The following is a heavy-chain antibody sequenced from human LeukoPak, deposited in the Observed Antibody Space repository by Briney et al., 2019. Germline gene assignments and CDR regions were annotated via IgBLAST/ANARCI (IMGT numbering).Heavy chain of an antibody. J-gene: IGHJ4*02. Sequence: GGSLRLSCAASGFTFSSYWMHWVRHAPGKGLVWVSRINSDGSSTSYADSVKGRFTISRDNAKNTLYLQMNSLRAEDTAVYYCAREWDFWSGFNDYWGQGTLVTVSS. CDR3: AREWDFWSGFNDY. CDR2: INSDGSST. D-gene: IGHD3-3*01. CDR1: GFTFSSYW. V-gene: IGHV3-74*01.